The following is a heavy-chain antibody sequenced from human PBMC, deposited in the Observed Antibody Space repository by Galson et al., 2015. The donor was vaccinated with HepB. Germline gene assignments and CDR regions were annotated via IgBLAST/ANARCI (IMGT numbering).Heavy chain of an antibody. J-gene: IGHJ5*02. CDR3: ARSLLGYCSSTSCPGGWFDP. Sequence: CAISGDSVSSNSAAWNWIRQSPSRGLEWLGRTYYRSKWYNDYAVSVKSRITINPDTSKNQFSLQLNSVTPEDTAVYYCARSLLGYCSSTSCPGGWFDPWGQGTLVTVSS. CDR1: GDSVSSNSAA. V-gene: IGHV6-1*01. D-gene: IGHD2-2*01. CDR2: TYYRSKWYN.